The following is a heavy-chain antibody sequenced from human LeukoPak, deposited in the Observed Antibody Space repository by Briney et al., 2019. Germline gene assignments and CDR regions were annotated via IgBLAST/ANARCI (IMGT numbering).Heavy chain of an antibody. CDR1: GFTFSSYA. J-gene: IGHJ4*02. CDR2: ITGSGGST. Sequence: GGSLRLSCAASGFTFSSYAMSWVRQAPGKGLEWVSAITGSGGSTYYADSVKGRFTISRDNSKNTLYVQMNSLRAEDTAVYYCAKPRNLELRSPLDYYFDYWGQGTLVTVSS. V-gene: IGHV3-23*01. CDR3: AKPRNLELRSPLDYYFDY. D-gene: IGHD1-7*01.